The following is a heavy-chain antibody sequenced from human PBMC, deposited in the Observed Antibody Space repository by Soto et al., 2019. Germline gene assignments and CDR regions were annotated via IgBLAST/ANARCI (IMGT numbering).Heavy chain of an antibody. Sequence: GGSLRLSCAASGFTFISYEMNWVRQAPGKGLEWVSYISSSDSAIYYADSVKGRFTISRDNAKNSLYLQMNSLRAEDTAVYYCASLEMATMQGWGQGTLVTVSS. CDR1: GFTFISYE. V-gene: IGHV3-48*03. J-gene: IGHJ4*02. D-gene: IGHD3-3*01. CDR2: ISSSDSAI. CDR3: ASLEMATMQG.